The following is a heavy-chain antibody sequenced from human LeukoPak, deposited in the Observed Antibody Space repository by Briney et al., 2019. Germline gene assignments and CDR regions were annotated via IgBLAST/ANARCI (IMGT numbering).Heavy chain of an antibody. CDR1: GGSFSGYY. CDR2: INHSGST. V-gene: IGHV4-34*01. CDR3: ARGRIGRLIWDYYYYYMDV. Sequence: SETLSLTCAVYGGSFSGYYWSWIRQPPGKGLEWIGEINHSGSTNYNPSLKSRVTISVDTSKNQFSPKLSSVTAADTAVYYCARGRIGRLIWDYYYYYMDVWGKGTTVTVSS. D-gene: IGHD3/OR15-3a*01. J-gene: IGHJ6*03.